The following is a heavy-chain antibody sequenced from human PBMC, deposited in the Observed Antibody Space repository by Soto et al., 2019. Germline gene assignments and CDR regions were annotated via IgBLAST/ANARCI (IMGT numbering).Heavy chain of an antibody. Sequence: SETLSLTCTASGGPISPYYWSWIRQPAGKGLEWIGRIYYTGSTNYNPPLKSRISMSLDTARNQISLKVNFVTAADTAVYYCAREGGYFDSSGSGVYHYYGVDVWGRVTTFTVSS. V-gene: IGHV4-4*07. J-gene: IGHJ6*02. D-gene: IGHD3-22*01. CDR2: IYYTGST. CDR3: AREGGYFDSSGSGVYHYYGVDV. CDR1: GGPISPYY.